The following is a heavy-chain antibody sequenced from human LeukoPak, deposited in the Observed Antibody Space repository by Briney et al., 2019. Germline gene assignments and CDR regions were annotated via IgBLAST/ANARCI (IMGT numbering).Heavy chain of an antibody. V-gene: IGHV1-2*02. CDR3: ARDGSFGGYSYGSYNWFDP. J-gene: IGHJ5*02. D-gene: IGHD5-18*01. CDR2: INPNSGGT. CDR1: GYTFTSYG. Sequence: ASVKVSCKASGYTFTSYGISWVRQAPGQGLEWMGWINPNSGGTNYAQKFQGRVTMTRDTSISTAYMELSRLRSDDTAVYYCARDGSFGGYSYGSYNWFDPWGQGTLVTVSS.